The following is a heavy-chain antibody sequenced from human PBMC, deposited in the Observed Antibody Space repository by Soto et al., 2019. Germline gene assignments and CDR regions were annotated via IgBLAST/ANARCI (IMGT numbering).Heavy chain of an antibody. J-gene: IGHJ6*02. CDR3: ARDLITIFGVVTTDYGMDV. Sequence: ASVKVSCKASGYTFTSYAMHWVRQAPGQRLEWMGWINAGNGNTKYSQKFQGRVTITRDTSTSTVYMELSSLRSEGTAVYYCARDLITIFGVVTTDYGMDVWGQGTTVTVSS. CDR2: INAGNGNT. CDR1: GYTFTSYA. V-gene: IGHV1-3*01. D-gene: IGHD3-3*01.